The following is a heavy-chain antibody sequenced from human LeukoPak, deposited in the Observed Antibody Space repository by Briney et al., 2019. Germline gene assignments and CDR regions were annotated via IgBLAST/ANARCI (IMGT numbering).Heavy chain of an antibody. CDR1: GYTFVSYG. V-gene: IGHV1-18*01. Sequence: ASVTVSCKASGYTFVSYGISWVRQAPGQGLEWMGWIGAHNGNTNYAQKFQGRVTMTTDTSTSTTYMELRSLRSDDTAVHYCARSYVSDSSGYYLAAYWGQGTLVTVSS. J-gene: IGHJ4*02. CDR2: IGAHNGNT. CDR3: ARSYVSDSSGYYLAAY. D-gene: IGHD3-22*01.